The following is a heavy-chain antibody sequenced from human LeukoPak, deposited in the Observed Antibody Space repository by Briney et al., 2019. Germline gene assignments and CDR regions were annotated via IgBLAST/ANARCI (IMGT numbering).Heavy chain of an antibody. CDR2: IIPIFGTA. Sequence: SVRVSCKASGGTFSSYAISWVRQAPGQGLEWMGGIIPIFGTANYAQKFQGRVTITADESTSTAYMELSSLRSEDTAVYYCARARSPKPAYDKQDAFDIWGQGTMVTVSS. D-gene: IGHD3-22*01. J-gene: IGHJ3*02. V-gene: IGHV1-69*13. CDR3: ARARSPKPAYDKQDAFDI. CDR1: GGTFSSYA.